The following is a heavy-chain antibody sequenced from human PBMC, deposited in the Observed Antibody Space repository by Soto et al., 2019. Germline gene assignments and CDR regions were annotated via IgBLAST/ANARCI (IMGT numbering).Heavy chain of an antibody. D-gene: IGHD2-15*01. Sequence: GGSLRLSCAASGVAFSSDAMSWVRQAPGKGLEWVSAISGNGGSTYYADSVKGRFTISRDNSKNTLYLQMNSLRAEDTAVYYCAKSIVVVAAWYYYYYCGMHFWGQGTTGTVSS. CDR1: GVAFSSDA. V-gene: IGHV3-23*01. CDR3: AKSIVVVAAWYYYYYCGMHF. CDR2: ISGNGGST. J-gene: IGHJ6*02.